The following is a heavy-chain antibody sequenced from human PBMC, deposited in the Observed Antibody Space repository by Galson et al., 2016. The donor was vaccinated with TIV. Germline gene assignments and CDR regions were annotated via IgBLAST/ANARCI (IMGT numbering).Heavy chain of an antibody. Sequence: SLRLSCAASGFTFNSYVMHWVRQPPGKGLEWVAVISYDGSNKYYADSVKGRFTVSRDKSKNTLFLQSDSLRTEDTAVYYCARVFLSYQVDYWGQGILVTVSS. CDR2: ISYDGSNK. J-gene: IGHJ4*02. V-gene: IGHV3-30-3*01. CDR3: ARVFLSYQVDY. CDR1: GFTFNSYV. D-gene: IGHD2-2*01.